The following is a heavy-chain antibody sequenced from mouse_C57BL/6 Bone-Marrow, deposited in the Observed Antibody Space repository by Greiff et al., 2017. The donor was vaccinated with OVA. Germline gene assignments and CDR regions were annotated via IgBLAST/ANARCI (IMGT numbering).Heavy chain of an antibody. Sequence: VQLQQSGAELVKPGASVKISCKASGYSFTDYYMHWVKQRPGQGLEWIGEIDPYNGSTSYNQKFKGKATLTVDKSSSTAYMQLSSLTSEDSAVXYCARSPWFAYWGQGTLVTVSA. CDR1: GYSFTDYY. CDR2: IDPYNGST. CDR3: ARSPWFAY. V-gene: IGHV1-77*01. J-gene: IGHJ3*01.